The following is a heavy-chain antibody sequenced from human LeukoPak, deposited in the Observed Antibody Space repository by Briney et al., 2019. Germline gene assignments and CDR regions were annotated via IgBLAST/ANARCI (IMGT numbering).Heavy chain of an antibody. J-gene: IGHJ6*03. Sequence: SETLSLTCTVSGYSISSGCYWGWIRQPPGKGLEWIGSIYHSGSTYYNPSLKSRVTISVDTSKNQFSLKLSSVTAADTAVYYCARLVVVTASRGTYYYYYMDVWGKGTTVTVSS. V-gene: IGHV4-38-2*02. CDR1: GYSISSGCY. CDR2: IYHSGST. D-gene: IGHD2-21*02. CDR3: ARLVVVTASRGTYYYYYMDV.